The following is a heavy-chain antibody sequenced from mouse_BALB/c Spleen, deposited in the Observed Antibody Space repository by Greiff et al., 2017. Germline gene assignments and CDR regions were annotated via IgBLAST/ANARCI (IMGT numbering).Heavy chain of an antibody. CDR2: INPYNGAT. CDR3: ARFPFAY. CDR1: GYSFTGYY. Sequence: EVKLMESGPELVKPGASVKISCKASGYSFTGYYMHWVKQSHVKSLEWIGRINPYNGATSYNQNFKDKASLTVDKSSSTAYMELHSLTSEDSAVYYCARFPFAYWGQGTLVTVSA. V-gene: IGHV1-31*01. J-gene: IGHJ3*01.